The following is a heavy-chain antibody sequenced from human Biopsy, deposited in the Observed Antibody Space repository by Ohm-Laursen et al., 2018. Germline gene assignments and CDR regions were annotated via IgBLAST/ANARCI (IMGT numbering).Heavy chain of an antibody. CDR3: ASRLYGPNPIDY. V-gene: IGHV4-34*01. CDR1: SGSFSSNY. J-gene: IGHJ4*02. CDR2: ITHSGYT. D-gene: IGHD2-8*01. Sequence: PGTLSLTCAVYSGSFSSNYWTWIRQPPGKGLEWTGEITHSGYTNYNPSLKSRVTVSVDTSKNQFSLKLSSVTAADTAVYYCASRLYGPNPIDYWGQGTLVTVSS.